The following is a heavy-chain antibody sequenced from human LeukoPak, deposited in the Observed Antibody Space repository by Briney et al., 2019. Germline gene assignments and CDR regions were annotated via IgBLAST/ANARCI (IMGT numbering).Heavy chain of an antibody. CDR3: ARQGYIVVVPAATAFHYYYYYMDV. CDR2: ISAYNGNT. J-gene: IGHJ6*03. D-gene: IGHD2-2*01. CDR1: GYTFTSYG. Sequence: ASVKVSCKASGYTFTSYGISWVRQAPGQGLEWMGWISAYNGNTSYAQKLQGRVTMTTDTSTSTAYMELRSLRSDDTAVYYCARQGYIVVVPAATAFHYYYYYMDVWGKGTTVTVSS. V-gene: IGHV1-18*01.